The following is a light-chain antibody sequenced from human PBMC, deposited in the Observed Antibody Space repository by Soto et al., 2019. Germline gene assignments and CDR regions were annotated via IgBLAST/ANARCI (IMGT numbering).Light chain of an antibody. V-gene: IGKV1-39*01. CDR1: QSISSS. CDR3: QQSYSTPPFT. Sequence: DIQMTQSPSSLSASVGDRVTITCRASQSISSSLNWYQQKPGKAPKLLIYSASSLQSGVPSTFSGSGSGTDITLTISSLQPEDFATYYCQQSYSTPPFTFGPGTKVDIK. CDR2: SAS. J-gene: IGKJ3*01.